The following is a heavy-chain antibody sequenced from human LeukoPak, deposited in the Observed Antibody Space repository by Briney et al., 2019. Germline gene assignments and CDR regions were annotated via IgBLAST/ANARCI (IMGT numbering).Heavy chain of an antibody. J-gene: IGHJ4*02. CDR2: ISSSGSTI. D-gene: IGHD4-17*01. Sequence: PGGSLRLSCAASGFTFDDYAMHWVRQAPGKGLEWVSYISSSGSTIYYADSVKGRFTISRDNAEKSLYLQMNSLRAEDTAVYYCARDSPYGQLDYWGQGTLVTVSS. V-gene: IGHV3-48*03. CDR1: GFTFDDYA. CDR3: ARDSPYGQLDY.